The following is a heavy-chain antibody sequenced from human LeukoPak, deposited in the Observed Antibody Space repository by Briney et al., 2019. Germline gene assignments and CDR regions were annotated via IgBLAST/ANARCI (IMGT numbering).Heavy chain of an antibody. CDR3: ARLLGDYYYYYMDV. D-gene: IGHD2-8*02. V-gene: IGHV4-4*09. J-gene: IGHJ6*03. Sequence: SETLSLTCTVSGGSISSYYWSWIRQPPGKGLEWIGYIYTSGSTNYNPSLKSRVTISVDTSKNQFSLKLSSVTAADTAVYYCARLLGDYYYYYMDVWGKGTTVTVSS. CDR2: IYTSGST. CDR1: GGSISSYY.